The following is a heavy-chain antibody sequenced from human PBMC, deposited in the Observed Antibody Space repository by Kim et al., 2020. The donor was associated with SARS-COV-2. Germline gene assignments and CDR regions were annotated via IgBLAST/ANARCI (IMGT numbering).Heavy chain of an antibody. J-gene: IGHJ4*02. D-gene: IGHD6-25*01. CDR2: VSPRGVA. CDR3: ARDKHRSACSPLDF. Sequence: SETLSLTCSVSGAPITNDYWSWIRQPARQGLEWIGRVSPRGVADYNSYFKGRVPVSLDSAANKIHLRLASVTAAATATYYCARDKHRSACSPLDFWVQGT. CDR1: GAPITNDY. V-gene: IGHV4-4*07.